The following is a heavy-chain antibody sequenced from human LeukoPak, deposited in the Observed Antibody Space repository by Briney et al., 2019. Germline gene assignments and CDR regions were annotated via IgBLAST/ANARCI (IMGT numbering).Heavy chain of an antibody. V-gene: IGHV4-39*07. J-gene: IGHJ4*02. CDR1: DGSISSSSYY. CDR3: ASIVGIAVD. Sequence: SETLSLTCTVSDGSISSSSYYWGWIRQPPGKGLEWIGSIYYSASTYYNPSLKSRVTISVDTSKNQFSLKLSSVTAADTAVYYCASIVGIAVDWGQGTLVTVSS. D-gene: IGHD6-19*01. CDR2: IYYSAST.